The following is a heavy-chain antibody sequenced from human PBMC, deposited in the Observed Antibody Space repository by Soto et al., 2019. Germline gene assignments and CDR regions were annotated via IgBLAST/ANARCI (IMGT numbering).Heavy chain of an antibody. J-gene: IGHJ5*02. CDR3: ARGPPTGLIPNWFDP. V-gene: IGHV4-59*12. CDR1: GCSISNYY. CDR2: IHYSGST. D-gene: IGHD2-21*01. Sequence: SETLSLTCTFSGCSISNYYWSWIRQPPGKGLEWIGYIHYSGSTNYNPSLKSRVTISVDTSKNQFSLKLSSVTAADTAVYYCARGPPTGLIPNWFDPWGQGTLVTVSS.